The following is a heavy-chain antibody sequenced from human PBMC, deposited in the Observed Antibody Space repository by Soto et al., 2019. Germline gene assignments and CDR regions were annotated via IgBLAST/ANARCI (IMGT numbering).Heavy chain of an antibody. CDR2: INSDGSST. V-gene: IGHV3-74*01. CDR1: GFTFSSYW. Sequence: PGGSLRLSCAASGFTFSSYWMHWVRQAPGKGLAWVSRINSDGSSTSYADSVKGRFTISRDNAKNTLYLQMNSLRAEDTAVYYCARASPFRDFWSGYYSDYYGMDVWGQGTTVTVSS. J-gene: IGHJ6*02. CDR3: ARASPFRDFWSGYYSDYYGMDV. D-gene: IGHD3-3*01.